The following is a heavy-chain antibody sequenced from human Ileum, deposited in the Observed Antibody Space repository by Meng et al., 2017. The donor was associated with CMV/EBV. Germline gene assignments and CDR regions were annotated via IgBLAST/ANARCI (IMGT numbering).Heavy chain of an antibody. CDR3: AATLYPQWKLNLFDP. CDR2: IRGSSLYI. Sequence: GGSLRLSCAASGFAFSRYTMNWVRQAPGKGLEWVSSIRGSSLYIFYADSVRARFTISRDNVKNSLYLQMNSLRVEDTAVYYCAATLYPQWKLNLFDPWGQGTLVTVSS. V-gene: IGHV3-21*04. J-gene: IGHJ5*02. D-gene: IGHD2-15*01. CDR1: GFAFSRYT.